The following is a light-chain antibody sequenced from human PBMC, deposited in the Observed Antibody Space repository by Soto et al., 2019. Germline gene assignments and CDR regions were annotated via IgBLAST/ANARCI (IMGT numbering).Light chain of an antibody. CDR3: QQRSNWPPLT. Sequence: EIVLTQSPATLSLSPGERATLSCRASQSVSSYLAWYQQKPGQAPRLLIYVASNRATGIPARFSGSGSGTDFTLTISRLEPEDFAVYYCQQRSNWPPLTFGGGTKVEIK. V-gene: IGKV3-11*01. CDR2: VAS. J-gene: IGKJ4*01. CDR1: QSVSSY.